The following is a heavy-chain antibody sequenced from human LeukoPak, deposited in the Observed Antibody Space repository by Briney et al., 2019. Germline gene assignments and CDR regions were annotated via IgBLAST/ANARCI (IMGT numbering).Heavy chain of an antibody. CDR1: GFTFSSYA. CDR3: AKGTLGSCSGGSCYPFDY. Sequence: GGSLRLSCAASGFTFSSYAMSWVRQAPGKGLECVSGIRGSGATTGYADSVKGRFTISRDNSKNTLYLQMSSLRAEDTAVYYCAKGTLGSCSGGSCYPFDYWGQGTLVTVSS. V-gene: IGHV3-23*01. D-gene: IGHD2-15*01. J-gene: IGHJ4*02. CDR2: IRGSGATT.